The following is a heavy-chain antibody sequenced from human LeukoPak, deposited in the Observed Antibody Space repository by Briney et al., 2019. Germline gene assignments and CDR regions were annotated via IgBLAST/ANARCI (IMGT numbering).Heavy chain of an antibody. V-gene: IGHV1-18*01. CDR2: ISAYNGNT. D-gene: IGHD3-3*01. Sequence: ASVKVSCKASGYTFTSYAMHWVRQAPGQRLEWMGWISAYNGNTNYAQKLQGRVTMTTDTSTSTAYMELRSLRSDDTAVYYCARDGAYYDFWSGYLLWGQGTLVTVSS. CDR3: ARDGAYYDFWSGYLL. CDR1: GYTFTSYA. J-gene: IGHJ4*02.